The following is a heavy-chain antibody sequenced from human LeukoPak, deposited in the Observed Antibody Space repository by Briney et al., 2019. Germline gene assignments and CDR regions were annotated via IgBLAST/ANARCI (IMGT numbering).Heavy chain of an antibody. V-gene: IGHV4-34*01. CDR2: INHSGST. J-gene: IGHJ4*02. CDR3: ARHSGYSGYDG. Sequence: PSETLSLTCAVYGGSFSGYYWSWIRQPPGKGLEWIGEINHSGSTNYNPSLKSRVTISVDTSKNQFSLKLSSVTAADTAVYYCARHSGYSGYDGWGQGTLVTVSS. CDR1: GGSFSGYY. D-gene: IGHD5-12*01.